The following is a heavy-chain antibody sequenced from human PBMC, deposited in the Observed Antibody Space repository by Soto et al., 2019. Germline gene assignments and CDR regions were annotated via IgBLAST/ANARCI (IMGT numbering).Heavy chain of an antibody. J-gene: IGHJ5*02. V-gene: IGHV3-23*01. CDR2: ISGSGGST. CDR1: GFTFSSYA. D-gene: IGHD1-26*01. Sequence: GGSLRLSCAAGGFTFSSYAMSWVRQAPGKGLEWVSAISGSGGSTYYADSVKGRFTISRDNSKNTLYLQMNSLRAEDTAVYYCAKDEVGATNPWFDPWGQGTLVTVSS. CDR3: AKDEVGATNPWFDP.